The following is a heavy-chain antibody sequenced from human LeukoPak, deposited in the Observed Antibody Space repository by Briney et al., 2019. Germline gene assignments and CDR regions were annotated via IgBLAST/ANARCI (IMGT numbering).Heavy chain of an antibody. CDR2: MSSSTRTI. V-gene: IGHV3-48*01. CDR1: GFTFSSYS. CDR3: ARGPQDYGDYPYYFDY. D-gene: IGHD4-17*01. J-gene: IGHJ4*02. Sequence: GGSLRLSCAASGFTFSSYSMSWVRQAPGKGLEWVSYMSSSTRTIYYADSVKGRFTISRDNSKNTLYLQMNSLRAEDTAVYYCARGPQDYGDYPYYFDYWGQGTLVTVSS.